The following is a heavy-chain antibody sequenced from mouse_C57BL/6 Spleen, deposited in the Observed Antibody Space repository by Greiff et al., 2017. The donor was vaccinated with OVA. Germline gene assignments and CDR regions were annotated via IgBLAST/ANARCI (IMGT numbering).Heavy chain of an antibody. CDR2: IWGGGST. CDR1: GFSLTSYG. V-gene: IGHV2-9*01. J-gene: IGHJ1*03. CDR3: AKRGDYSNESWYFDV. D-gene: IGHD2-5*01. Sequence: VQLQQSGPGLVAPSQSLSITCTVSGFSLTSYGVDWVRQPPGKGLEWLGVIWGGGSTNYNSALMSRLSISKDNSKSQVFLKMNSLQTYDTAMYYCAKRGDYSNESWYFDVWGTGTTVTVSS.